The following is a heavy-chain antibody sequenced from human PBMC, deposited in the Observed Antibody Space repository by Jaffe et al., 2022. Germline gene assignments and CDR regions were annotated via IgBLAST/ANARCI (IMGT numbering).Heavy chain of an antibody. J-gene: IGHJ3*02. Sequence: QLQLQESGPGLVKPSETLSLTCTVSGGSISSSSYYWGWIRQPPGKGLEWIGSIYYSGSTYYNPSLKSRVTISVDTSKNQFSLKLSSVTAADTAVYYCARYAMAVAVSDAFDIWGQGTMVTVSS. CDR2: IYYSGST. V-gene: IGHV4-39*01. CDR3: ARYAMAVAVSDAFDI. D-gene: IGHD6-19*01. CDR1: GGSISSSSYY.